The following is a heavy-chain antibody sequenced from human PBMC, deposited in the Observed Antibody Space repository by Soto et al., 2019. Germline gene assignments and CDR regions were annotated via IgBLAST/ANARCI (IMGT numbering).Heavy chain of an antibody. CDR1: DGSISTYY. Sequence: WETLSLTCTFSDGSISTYYCNCIRHPAGKGLEWIGRIDASGSTDYDPSLKSRVTMSVDTSKNQFSLRLSSVTAADTAVYYCARGGHHFWSGPFEYLGQGAQVTVSS. V-gene: IGHV4-4*07. J-gene: IGHJ4*02. D-gene: IGHD3-3*02. CDR2: IDASGST. CDR3: ARGGHHFWSGPFEY.